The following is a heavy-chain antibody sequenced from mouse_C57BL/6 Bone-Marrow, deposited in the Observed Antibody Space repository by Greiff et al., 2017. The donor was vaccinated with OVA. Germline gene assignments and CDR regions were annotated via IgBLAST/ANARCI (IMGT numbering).Heavy chain of an antibody. Sequence: VQLQQPGAELVKPGASVKLSCKASGYTFTSYWMQWVKQRPGQGLEWIGEIDPSDSYTNYNQKFKGKATLTVDTSSSTAYMQLSSLTSEDSAVYYCARPNSIYFDYWGQGTTLTVSS. V-gene: IGHV1-50*01. CDR1: GYTFTSYW. J-gene: IGHJ2*01. CDR3: ARPNSIYFDY. D-gene: IGHD2-10*02. CDR2: IDPSDSYT.